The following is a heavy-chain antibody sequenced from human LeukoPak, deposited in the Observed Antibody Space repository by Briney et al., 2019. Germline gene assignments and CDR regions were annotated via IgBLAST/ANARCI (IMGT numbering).Heavy chain of an antibody. V-gene: IGHV1-69*05. CDR1: GGTFSSYA. J-gene: IGHJ4*02. Sequence: SVKVSCKASGGTFSSYAISWVRQAPGQGLEWMGGIIPIFGTANYAQKFQGRVTMTTDTSTSTAYMELRSLRSDDTAVYYCARESGYSGYDGGDFDYWGQGTLVTVSS. CDR2: IIPIFGTA. D-gene: IGHD5-12*01. CDR3: ARESGYSGYDGGDFDY.